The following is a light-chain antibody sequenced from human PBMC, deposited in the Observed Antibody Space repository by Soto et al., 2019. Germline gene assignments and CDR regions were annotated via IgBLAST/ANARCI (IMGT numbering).Light chain of an antibody. CDR2: GAS. J-gene: IGKJ3*01. CDR1: QSVASSY. V-gene: IGKV3-15*01. CDR3: QQYSNWPPFT. Sequence: EVVLTQSPGTLSLSPGERVTLSCRASQSVASSYLAWYQQKPGRAPRLLIYGASTRATGIPARFSASGSGTQFTLTISSLQSQDSALYFCQQYSNWPPFTFGPGTKLDV.